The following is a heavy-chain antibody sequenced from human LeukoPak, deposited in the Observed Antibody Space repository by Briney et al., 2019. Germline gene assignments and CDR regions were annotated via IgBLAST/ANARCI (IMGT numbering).Heavy chain of an antibody. CDR2: ISASGDST. V-gene: IGHV3-23*01. D-gene: IGHD3-22*01. J-gene: IGHJ4*02. CDR1: GFTLSSYA. Sequence: GGSLRLSCAASGFTLSSYAMTWVRQAPGKGLEWVSTISASGDSTYYADSVKGRFTISRDNSKNTLYLQMSSLRAEDTAIYYCAKYPISYYYDSSGYRGYFDYWGQGTLVTVSS. CDR3: AKYPISYYYDSSGYRGYFDY.